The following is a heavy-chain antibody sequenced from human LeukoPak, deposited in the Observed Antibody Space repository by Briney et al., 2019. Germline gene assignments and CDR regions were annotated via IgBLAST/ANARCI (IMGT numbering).Heavy chain of an antibody. D-gene: IGHD6-13*01. Sequence: ASVKVSCKVSGYTLTELSMHWVRQAPGKGLEWMGGFDPEDGETIYAQKFQGRVTMTEDTSTDTAYMELSSLRSEDTAVYYYATGGLAAAGLRGTIDYWGQGTLVTVSS. V-gene: IGHV1-24*01. J-gene: IGHJ4*02. CDR3: ATGGLAAAGLRGTIDY. CDR2: FDPEDGET. CDR1: GYTLTELS.